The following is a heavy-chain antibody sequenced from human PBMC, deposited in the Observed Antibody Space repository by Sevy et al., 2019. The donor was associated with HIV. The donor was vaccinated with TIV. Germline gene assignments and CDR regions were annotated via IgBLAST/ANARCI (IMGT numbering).Heavy chain of an antibody. CDR3: AREEGIAAGGSFDY. D-gene: IGHD6-13*01. Sequence: ASVKVSCKASGYIFTSYAINWVRQAPGQGLEWMGWISADNDNTNYAQKLQGRVTMTTDTSTSTAYMELRSLRSDDTAVYYCAREEGIAAGGSFDYWGQGTLVTVSS. V-gene: IGHV1-18*01. J-gene: IGHJ4*02. CDR2: ISADNDNT. CDR1: GYIFTSYA.